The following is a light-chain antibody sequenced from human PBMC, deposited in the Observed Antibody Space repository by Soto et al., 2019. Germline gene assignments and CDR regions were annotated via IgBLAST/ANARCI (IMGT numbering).Light chain of an antibody. CDR3: QERSNWPAYT. CDR1: QTISNY. J-gene: IGKJ2*01. V-gene: IGKV3-11*01. Sequence: EIVLTQSPVTLSLSPGERATLSCRASQTISNYLAWYQQKPGQAPRLLIYDASNRATGIPARFSGSGSGTDFTLTISSLEREDFAVYYCQERSNWPAYTFGQGTELEIK. CDR2: DAS.